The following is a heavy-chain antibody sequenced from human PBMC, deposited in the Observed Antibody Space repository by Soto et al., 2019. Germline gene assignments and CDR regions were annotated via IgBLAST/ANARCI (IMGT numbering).Heavy chain of an antibody. CDR1: GFTFSSYA. V-gene: IGHV3-23*01. Sequence: GSLRLSFAASGFTFSSYAMSWVRQAPGKGLEWVSAITAGGGSTDYADSVKGRFTISRANTKNTLYLQMNNLRAEDTAVYYCARGGDPDYWGQGTLVTVSS. CDR2: ITAGGGST. D-gene: IGHD2-21*02. J-gene: IGHJ4*02. CDR3: ARGGDPDY.